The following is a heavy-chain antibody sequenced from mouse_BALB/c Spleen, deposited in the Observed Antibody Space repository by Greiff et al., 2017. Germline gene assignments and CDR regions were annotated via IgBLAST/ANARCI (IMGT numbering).Heavy chain of an antibody. CDR1: GFTFSSYG. J-gene: IGHJ2*01. Sequence: EVQLVESGGDLVKPGGSLKLSCAASGFTFSSYGMSWVRKTPDKRLEWVATISSGGSYTYYPDSVKGRFTISRDNAKNTLYLQMSSLKSEDTAMYYCARRGYYFDYWGQGTTLTVSS. CDR2: ISSGGSYT. V-gene: IGHV5-6*01. CDR3: ARRGYYFDY. D-gene: IGHD1-1*02.